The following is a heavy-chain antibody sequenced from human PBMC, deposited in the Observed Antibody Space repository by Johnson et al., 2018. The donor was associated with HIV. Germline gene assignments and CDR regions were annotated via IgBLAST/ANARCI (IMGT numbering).Heavy chain of an antibody. CDR1: GFTVSSNY. J-gene: IGHJ3*02. CDR2: IYSGGST. V-gene: IGHV3-66*02. Sequence: EVQLVESGGGLVKPGGSLRLSCAASGFTVSSNYMSWVRQAPGKGLEWVSVIYSGGSTYYADSVKGRFTISRDNSKNTLYLQMNSLRAEDTAVYYCAREGVAVAGTGDAFDIWGQGTMVTVSS. D-gene: IGHD6-19*01. CDR3: AREGVAVAGTGDAFDI.